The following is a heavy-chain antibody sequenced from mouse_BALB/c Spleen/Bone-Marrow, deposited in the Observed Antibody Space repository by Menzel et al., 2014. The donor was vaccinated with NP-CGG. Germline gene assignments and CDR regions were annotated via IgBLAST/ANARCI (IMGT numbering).Heavy chain of an antibody. V-gene: IGHV1-54*03. J-gene: IGHJ3*01. CDR1: GYVFTDFL. Sequence: QVQLQQSGAELVRPGTSLKVSCQASGYVFTDFLLEWVKQRPGQGLEWVGVINPGSGGTNYNEKFKDKATLTADRSSSTAYMQLRSLTSDDSAVYFCARSRDYYDNNSFAYWGQGTLVTVSA. CDR2: INPGSGGT. CDR3: ARSRDYYDNNSFAY. D-gene: IGHD1-1*01.